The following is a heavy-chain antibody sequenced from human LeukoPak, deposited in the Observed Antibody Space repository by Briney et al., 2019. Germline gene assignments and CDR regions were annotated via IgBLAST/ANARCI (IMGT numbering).Heavy chain of an antibody. J-gene: IGHJ4*02. V-gene: IGHV3-30*02. Sequence: GGSLRLSCAASGFTFSSYGMHWVRQAPGKGLEWVAFIRYDGSNKYYADSVKGRFTISRDNSKNTLYLQMNSLRAEDTAVYYCAKDQQLVPYYFDYWGQGTLVTVSS. CDR2: IRYDGSNK. CDR3: AKDQQLVPYYFDY. CDR1: GFTFSSYG. D-gene: IGHD6-13*01.